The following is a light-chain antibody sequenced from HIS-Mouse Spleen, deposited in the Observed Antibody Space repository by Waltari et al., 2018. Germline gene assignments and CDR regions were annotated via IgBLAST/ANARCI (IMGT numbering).Light chain of an antibody. CDR1: SSNIGSNT. Sequence: QSVLTQPPSASGTPGQRVTISCSGSSSNIGSNTVNWYQQLPGTAPKLLIYSNTPRPSGVPARFAGSKSGTSASLAISGLQSEDEADYYCAAWDDSLNGVVFGGGTKLTVL. CDR2: SNT. V-gene: IGLV1-44*01. J-gene: IGLJ2*01. CDR3: AAWDDSLNGVV.